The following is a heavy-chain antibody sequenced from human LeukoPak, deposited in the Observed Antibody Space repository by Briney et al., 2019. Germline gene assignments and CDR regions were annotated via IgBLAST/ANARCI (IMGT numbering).Heavy chain of an antibody. J-gene: IGHJ4*02. CDR3: ARFGSSGWYREYYFDY. D-gene: IGHD6-19*01. CDR1: GGSISSGDYY. CDR2: IYYSGST. V-gene: IGHV4-30-4*08. Sequence: SETLSLTCTVSGGSISSGDYYWSWIRQPPGKGLEWIGYIYYSGSTYYNPSLKSRVTISVDTSKNQFSLKLSSVTAADTAVYYCARFGSSGWYREYYFDYWGQGTLVTVSS.